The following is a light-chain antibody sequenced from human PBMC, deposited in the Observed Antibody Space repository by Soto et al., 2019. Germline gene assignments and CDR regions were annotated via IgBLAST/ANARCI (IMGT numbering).Light chain of an antibody. V-gene: IGKV1-33*01. Sequence: DIQMTQSPSSLSASVGDRVTITCQASQDISNYLNWYQQKPGKAPKLLIYDASNLETGVPSRFSGSGSGTDFTLTISSLQPEDFATYYCQQANSFPITFGQGTRLENK. CDR2: DAS. CDR1: QDISNY. CDR3: QQANSFPIT. J-gene: IGKJ5*01.